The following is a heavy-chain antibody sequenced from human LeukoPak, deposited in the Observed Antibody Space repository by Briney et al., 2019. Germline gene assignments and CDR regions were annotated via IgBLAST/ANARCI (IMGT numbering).Heavy chain of an antibody. CDR2: IYSGGST. CDR3: ARDQGRYSSSWYLDY. D-gene: IGHD6-13*01. V-gene: IGHV3-53*01. J-gene: IGHJ4*02. CDR1: GFTVSSNY. Sequence: GGSLRLSCAASGFTVSSNYMSWVRQAPGKGLEWVPVIYSGGSTYYADSVKGRFTISRDNSKNTLYLQMNSLRAEDTAVYYCARDQGRYSSSWYLDYWGQGTLVTVSS.